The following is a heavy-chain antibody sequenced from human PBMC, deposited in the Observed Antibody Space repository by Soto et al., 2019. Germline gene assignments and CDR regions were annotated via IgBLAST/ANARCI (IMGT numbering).Heavy chain of an antibody. Sequence: QVQLVESGGGVVQPGRSLRVSCAASGFTFSSHGMHWVRQAPGKGLEWVAVVWYDGKNKYYADSVKGRLTISRDNSKNTLYMQMNSLRADDTAVYYCARGSGAYYYNMDVWGKWTTVTVSS. CDR3: ARGSGAYYYNMDV. J-gene: IGHJ6*03. V-gene: IGHV3-33*01. CDR2: VWYDGKNK. CDR1: GFTFSSHG.